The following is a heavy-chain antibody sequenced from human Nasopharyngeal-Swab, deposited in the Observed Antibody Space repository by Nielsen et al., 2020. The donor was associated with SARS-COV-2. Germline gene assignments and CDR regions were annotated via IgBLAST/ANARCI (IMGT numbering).Heavy chain of an antibody. CDR2: IYYSGST. CDR3: ARGGGWFGELLGGYYYYYYMDV. Sequence: RQAPGKGLAWVGYIYYSGSTYYNPSLKSRVTISVDTSKNQFSLKLCSVTAADTAVYYCARGGGWFGELLGGYYYYYYMDVWGKGTTVTVSS. D-gene: IGHD3-10*01. J-gene: IGHJ6*03. V-gene: IGHV4-31*02.